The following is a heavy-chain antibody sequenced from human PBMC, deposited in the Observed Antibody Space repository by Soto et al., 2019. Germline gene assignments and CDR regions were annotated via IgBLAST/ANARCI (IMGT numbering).Heavy chain of an antibody. Sequence: GGSLRLSCGASGFMFNAYGMNWIRLAPGKGLEWVAGIGGSGASIYYADSVKGRFSISRDNFKNSLFLQMDSLSGDDTGVYYCARSLRPLSWFDPWGQGTLVTVSS. J-gene: IGHJ5*02. CDR3: ARSLRPLSWFDP. CDR2: IGGSGASI. D-gene: IGHD3-10*01. CDR1: GFMFNAYG. V-gene: IGHV3-23*01.